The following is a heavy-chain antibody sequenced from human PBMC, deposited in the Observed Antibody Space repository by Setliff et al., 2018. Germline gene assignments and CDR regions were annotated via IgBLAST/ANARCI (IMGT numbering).Heavy chain of an antibody. CDR1: GFTFSNYE. Sequence: GGSLRLSCAASGFTFSNYEMNWVRQAPGKGLEWISFISSSGNTIYYIDSVKGRFTISRDNTKASLYLQMNSLRPEDTAVYYCARDPGGGHPSYYGVDVWGQGTTVTVSS. CDR3: ARDPGGGHPSYYGVDV. CDR2: ISSSGNTI. V-gene: IGHV3-48*03. J-gene: IGHJ6*02. D-gene: IGHD2-15*01.